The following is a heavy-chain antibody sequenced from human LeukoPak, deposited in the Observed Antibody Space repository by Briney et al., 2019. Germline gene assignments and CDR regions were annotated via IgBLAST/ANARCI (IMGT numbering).Heavy chain of an antibody. D-gene: IGHD5-12*01. Sequence: PSQTLSLTCTVSGGSISSGDYYWSWIRQPPGKGLEWIGYIYYSGSTNYNPSLKSRVTISVDTSKNQFSLKLSSVTAADTAVYYCARQSQHSGYQAPDYWGQGTLVTVSS. CDR3: ARQSQHSGYQAPDY. V-gene: IGHV4-30-4*08. CDR1: GGSISSGDYY. J-gene: IGHJ4*02. CDR2: IYYSGST.